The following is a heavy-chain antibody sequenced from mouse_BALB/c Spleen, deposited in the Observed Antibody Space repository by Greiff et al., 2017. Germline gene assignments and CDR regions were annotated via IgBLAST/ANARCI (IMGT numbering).Heavy chain of an antibody. V-gene: IGHV5-17*02. CDR2: ISSGSSTI. CDR1: GFTFSSFG. CDR3: ARCGTTATDYYAMDY. J-gene: IGHJ4*01. Sequence: EVQLVESGGGLVQPGGSRKLSCAASGFTFSSFGMHWVRQAPEKGLEWVAYISSGSSTIYYADTVKGRFTISRDNPKNTLFLQMTSLRSEDTAMYYCARCGTTATDYYAMDYWGQGTSVTVSS. D-gene: IGHD1-2*01.